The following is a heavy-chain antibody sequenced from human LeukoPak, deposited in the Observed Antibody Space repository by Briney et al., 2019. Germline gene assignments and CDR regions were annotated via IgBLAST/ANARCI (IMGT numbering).Heavy chain of an antibody. CDR2: ISRSSSYI. D-gene: IGHD7-27*01. Sequence: GGSLRLSCAASGFTISTYSMNWVRQAPGKGLEWVSSISRSSSYIYYADSVKGRFTISRDNAKNSLYLQMNSLRAEDTGVYYCARSELGYYYYYMDVWGKGTTVTVSS. CDR3: ARSELGYYYYYMDV. CDR1: GFTISTYS. J-gene: IGHJ6*03. V-gene: IGHV3-21*01.